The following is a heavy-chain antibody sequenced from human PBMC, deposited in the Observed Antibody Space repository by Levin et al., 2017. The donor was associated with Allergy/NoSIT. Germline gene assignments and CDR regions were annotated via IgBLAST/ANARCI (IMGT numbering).Heavy chain of an antibody. CDR3: ARESYYGSGSSRSWFDP. CDR1: GGSISSYY. Sequence: GSLRLSCTVSGGSISSYYWSWIRQPPGKGLEWIGYIYYSGSTNYNPSLKSRVTISVDTSKNQFSLKLSSVTAADTAVYYCARESYYGSGSSRSWFDPWGQGTLVTVSS. CDR2: IYYSGST. V-gene: IGHV4-59*01. D-gene: IGHD3-10*01. J-gene: IGHJ5*02.